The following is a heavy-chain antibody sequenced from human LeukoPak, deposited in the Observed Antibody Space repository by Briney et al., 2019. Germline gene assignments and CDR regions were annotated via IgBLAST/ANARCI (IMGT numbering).Heavy chain of an antibody. CDR2: IGGSAGGT. J-gene: IGHJ4*02. CDR1: GFTFSNYA. D-gene: IGHD2-2*01. V-gene: IGHV3-23*01. Sequence: GGSLRLSCAASGFTFSNYAMSWVRQAPGKGLEWVSTIGGSAGGTYNADSVKGRFTISRDNSKNTLYLQMNSLRAEDTAVYYCAKESRYCISTSCLLSFFDYWGPGTLVAVSS. CDR3: AKESRYCISTSCLLSFFDY.